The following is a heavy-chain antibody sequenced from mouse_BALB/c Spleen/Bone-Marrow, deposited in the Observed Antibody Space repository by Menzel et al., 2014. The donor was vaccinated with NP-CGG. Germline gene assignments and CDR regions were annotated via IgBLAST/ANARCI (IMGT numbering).Heavy chain of an antibody. D-gene: IGHD1-2*01. V-gene: IGHV5-12-2*01. CDR3: ARRYDYGYGPFAY. CDR2: ISNGGGST. CDR1: GFTFSSYT. Sequence: EVQLQESGGGLVQPGGSLKPSCAASGFTFSSYTMSWVRQTPEKRLEWVAYISNGGGSTYYPDTVKGRFTISRDNAKNTLYLQMSSLKSEDTAMYYCARRYDYGYGPFAYWGQGTLVTVSA. J-gene: IGHJ3*01.